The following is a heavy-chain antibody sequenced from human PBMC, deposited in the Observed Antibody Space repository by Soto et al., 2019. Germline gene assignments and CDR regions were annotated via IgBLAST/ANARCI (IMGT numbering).Heavy chain of an antibody. Sequence: QVQLVQSGAEVKRPGASVKVSCKASNYTFINFGISWVRQAPGQVLEWMGWITTFNVKTNYAQKFQGRIIITAATSPRTAYMELRSLISDDTAVYYCVRDSLEYFAPPASDYWAQGTLVSVSS. D-gene: IGHD3-9*01. CDR2: ITTFNVKT. J-gene: IGHJ4*02. CDR1: NYTFINFG. CDR3: VRDSLEYFAPPASDY. V-gene: IGHV1-18*01.